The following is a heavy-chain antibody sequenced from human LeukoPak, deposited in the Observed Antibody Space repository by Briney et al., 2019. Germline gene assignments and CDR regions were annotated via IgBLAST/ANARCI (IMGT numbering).Heavy chain of an antibody. J-gene: IGHJ4*02. Sequence: SETLSLTCAVSGYSISSGCYWGCIRPPPGEGLEWIGRNHHGGSNYYNPSLKSRVTISVDTSKNQFSLKLSSVTAADTAVYYCARAGLAVADYWGQGTLVTVSS. CDR3: ARAGLAVADY. D-gene: IGHD6-19*01. CDR1: GYSISSGCY. CDR2: NHHGGSN. V-gene: IGHV4-38-2*01.